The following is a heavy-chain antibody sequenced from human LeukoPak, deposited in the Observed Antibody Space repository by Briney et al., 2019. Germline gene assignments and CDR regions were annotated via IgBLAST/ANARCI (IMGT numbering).Heavy chain of an antibody. V-gene: IGHV3-74*01. J-gene: IGHJ4*02. CDR2: INHNGGST. CDR1: GFTLSNYW. CDR3: TTLPWEAGRDY. D-gene: IGHD6-19*01. Sequence: PGGSLKLSCSASGFTLSNYWMHWVRQGPGKGLVWVSRINHNGGSTSYADSVKGRFTISRDNAKNTLYLQMDSLRVEDTAVYYCTTLPWEAGRDYWGQGTLVTVSS.